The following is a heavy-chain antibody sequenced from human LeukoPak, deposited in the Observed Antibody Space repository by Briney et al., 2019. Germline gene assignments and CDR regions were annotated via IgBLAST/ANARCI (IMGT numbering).Heavy chain of an antibody. J-gene: IGHJ4*02. Sequence: ASVKVSFKASGYTVSIYGISWGRLAPRHGLGRVGWIRAYTGNTNNAQKLQGRVTMTTDSSTSTAYSQLRSLRSDETAVYYCARDCATIAARPNFDYWGQGTLVTVSS. CDR3: ARDCATIAARPNFDY. CDR1: GYTVSIYG. CDR2: IRAYTGNT. D-gene: IGHD6-6*01. V-gene: IGHV1-18*01.